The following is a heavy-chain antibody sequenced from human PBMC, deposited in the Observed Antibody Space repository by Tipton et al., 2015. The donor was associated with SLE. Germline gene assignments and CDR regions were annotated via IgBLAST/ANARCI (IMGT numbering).Heavy chain of an antibody. V-gene: IGHV3-30*02. J-gene: IGHJ4*02. Sequence: GSLRLSCAASGFTFSSYGMHWVRQAPGKGLEWVAFIRYDGSNKYYADSVKGRFTISRDNSKNTLYLQMNSLRAEDTAVYYCAKVSLPSAAADNYFDYWGQGTLVTVSS. CDR2: IRYDGSNK. CDR3: AKVSLPSAAADNYFDY. CDR1: GFTFSSYG. D-gene: IGHD6-25*01.